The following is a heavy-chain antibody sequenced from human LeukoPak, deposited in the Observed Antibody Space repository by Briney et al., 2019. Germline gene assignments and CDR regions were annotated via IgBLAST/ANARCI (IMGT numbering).Heavy chain of an antibody. CDR3: AKKGYSYGPDYYYYYGMDV. CDR2: ISGSGGST. Sequence: PGGSLRLSCAASGFTFSSYAMSWVRQAPGKGLEWVSAISGSGGSTYYADSVKGRFTISRDNSKNTLYLQMNSLRAEDTAVYYCAKKGYSYGPDYYYYYGMDVWGQGTTVTVSS. V-gene: IGHV3-23*01. CDR1: GFTFSSYA. J-gene: IGHJ6*02. D-gene: IGHD5-18*01.